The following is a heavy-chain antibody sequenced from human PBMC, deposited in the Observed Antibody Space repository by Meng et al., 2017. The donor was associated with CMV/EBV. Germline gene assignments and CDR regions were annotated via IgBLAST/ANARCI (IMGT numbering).Heavy chain of an antibody. CDR3: ARDWAVRPFWSGLPNMDV. V-gene: IGHV4-39*07. D-gene: IGHD3-3*01. Sequence: GSLRLSCTVSGGSISSSSYYWGWIRQPPGKGLEWIGEINHSGSTNYNPSLKSRVTISVDTSKNQFSLKLSAVTAADTAVYYCARDWAVRPFWSGLPNMDVWGQGTTVTVSS. J-gene: IGHJ6*02. CDR1: GGSISSSSYY. CDR2: INHSGST.